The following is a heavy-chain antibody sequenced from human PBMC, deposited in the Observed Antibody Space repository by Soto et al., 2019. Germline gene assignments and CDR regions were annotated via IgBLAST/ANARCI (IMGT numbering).Heavy chain of an antibody. D-gene: IGHD2-15*01. J-gene: IGHJ5*02. CDR2: IYYSGSA. CDR3: ARAAREAACTPHWLNR. V-gene: IGHV4-30-4*01. Sequence: SETLSLTCTVSGGSISNGDYYWNWIRQPPGKDLEWIGYIYYSGSAYYNPSLESRISISVDTSKNQFSLQLRSVTAAATAVYSCARAAREAACTPHWLNRCGPRNQVTVSS. CDR1: GGSISNGDYY.